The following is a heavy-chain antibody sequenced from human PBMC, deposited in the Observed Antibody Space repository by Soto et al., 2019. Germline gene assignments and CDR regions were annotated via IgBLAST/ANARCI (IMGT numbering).Heavy chain of an antibody. CDR1: EFTFSSYA. D-gene: IGHD3-22*01. V-gene: IGHV3-23*01. CDR3: AKGKVAYDNSGLQYFYYFPMNV. J-gene: IGHJ6*02. CDR2: ISGGGGTT. Sequence: QPGGSLRLSCAASEFTFSSYAMYWVRQAPGKGLEWVSVISGGGGTTYYADSVKGRFRISRDNSKNTLYLQMNSLRVEDTAVYYCAKGKVAYDNSGLQYFYYFPMNVWGQGTTVTVSS.